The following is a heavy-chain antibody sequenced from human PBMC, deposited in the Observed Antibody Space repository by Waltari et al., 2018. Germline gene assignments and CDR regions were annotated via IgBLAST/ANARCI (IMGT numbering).Heavy chain of an antibody. CDR1: GGSISSSSYY. J-gene: IGHJ4*02. D-gene: IGHD2-8*01. V-gene: IGHV4-39*07. Sequence: QLQLQESGPGLVKPSETLSLTCTVSGGSISSSSYYWGWIRQPPGKGLEWIGSIYYSGSTYYNPSLKSRVTISVDTSKNQFSLKLSSVTAADTAGYYCARAPRIGVYAMLDYWGQGTLVTVSS. CDR2: IYYSGST. CDR3: ARAPRIGVYAMLDY.